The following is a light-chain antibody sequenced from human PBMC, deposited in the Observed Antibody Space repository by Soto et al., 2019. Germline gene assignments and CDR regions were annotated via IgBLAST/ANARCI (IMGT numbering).Light chain of an antibody. CDR3: SSHAHSYNWV. J-gene: IGLJ3*02. CDR1: SSDVGGYDY. CDR2: EVN. Sequence: QSALTQPPSASGSPGQSVTISCTGTSSDVGGYDYVSWYQQHPGKAPKLMIYEVNKRPSGVPDRFSGSKSGNTASLTVSGLQAEDEADYSCSSHAHSYNWVFGGGTKLTVL. V-gene: IGLV2-8*01.